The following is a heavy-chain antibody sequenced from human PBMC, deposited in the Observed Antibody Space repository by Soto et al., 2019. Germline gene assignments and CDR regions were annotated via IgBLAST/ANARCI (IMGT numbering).Heavy chain of an antibody. J-gene: IGHJ5*02. CDR1: GGSISSYY. CDR3: ARGITMVRGVPYNWFDP. V-gene: IGHV4-59*01. Sequence: SETLSLTCTVSGGSISSYYWSWIRQPPGKGLEWIGYIYYSGSTNYNPSLKSRVTISVDTSKNQFSLKLSSVTAADTAVYYCARGITMVRGVPYNWFDPWGQGTLVTVSS. CDR2: IYYSGST. D-gene: IGHD3-10*01.